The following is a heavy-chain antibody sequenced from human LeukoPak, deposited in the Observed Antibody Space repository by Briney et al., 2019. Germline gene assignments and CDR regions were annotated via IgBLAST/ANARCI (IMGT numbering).Heavy chain of an antibody. CDR2: ISGSGGST. CDR1: GFTFSSYA. D-gene: IGHD6-13*01. J-gene: IGHJ3*02. V-gene: IGHV3-23*01. CDR3: AKDREGSSSWVDAFDI. Sequence: GGSLSPSCAASGFTFSSYAMSCVRQPPGKVREWVAAISGSGGSTYYADSVKGRFTISRDNSKNTLYLQMNSLRAEDTAVYYCAKDREGSSSWVDAFDIGGQGTMVTVS.